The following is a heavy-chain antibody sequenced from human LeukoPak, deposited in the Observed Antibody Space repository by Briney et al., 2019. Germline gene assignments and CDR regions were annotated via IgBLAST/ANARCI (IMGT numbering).Heavy chain of an antibody. J-gene: IGHJ4*02. CDR3: ARDYGGKFDY. V-gene: IGHV4-59*01. CDR2: ISYRGST. Sequence: SETLSLTCTVSGGSISSYYWSWIRQPPGKGLEWIGYISYRGSTSYNPSLKSRVTISVDTSKNQFSLKLSSVTAADTAVYYCARDYGGKFDYWGRGTLVTVSS. D-gene: IGHD4-23*01. CDR1: GGSISSYY.